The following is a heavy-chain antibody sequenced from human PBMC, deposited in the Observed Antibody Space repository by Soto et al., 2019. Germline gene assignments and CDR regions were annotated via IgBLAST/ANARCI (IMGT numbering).Heavy chain of an antibody. CDR2: IDWDDDK. CDR1: GFSLSTSGIC. D-gene: IGHD6-19*01. Sequence: SGPTLVNPTQTLTLTCTFSGFSLSTSGICVSRIRQPPGKALEWLALIDWDDDKYYSTSLKTRLTISKDTSKNQVVLTMTNMDPVDTATYYCARILRAWGSGWYDYSGPRTLGTYSS. V-gene: IGHV2-70*01. CDR3: ARILRAWGSGWYDY. J-gene: IGHJ4*02.